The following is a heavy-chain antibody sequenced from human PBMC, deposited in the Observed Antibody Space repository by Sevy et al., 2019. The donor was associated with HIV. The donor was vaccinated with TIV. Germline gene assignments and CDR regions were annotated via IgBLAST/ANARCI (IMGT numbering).Heavy chain of an antibody. CDR2: ISSSGSTI. V-gene: IGHV3-48*03. Sequence: GGSLRLSCAASGFTFSSYEMNWVRQAPGKGLEWVSYISSSGSTIYYADSVKGRFTISRDNAKNSLYLQMNSLRAEDTAVYYCARDVWLVPYFDYWGQGTLVTVSS. CDR1: GFTFSSYE. D-gene: IGHD6-19*01. CDR3: ARDVWLVPYFDY. J-gene: IGHJ4*02.